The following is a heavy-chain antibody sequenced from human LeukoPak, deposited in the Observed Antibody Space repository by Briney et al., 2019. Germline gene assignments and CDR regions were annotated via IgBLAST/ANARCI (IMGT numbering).Heavy chain of an antibody. CDR2: ISSSSSYI. V-gene: IGHV3-21*05. J-gene: IGHJ6*03. D-gene: IGHD3-3*01. Sequence: GGSLRLSCAASGFTFSSYEMNWVRQAPGKGLEWVSYISSSSSYIYYADSVKGRFTISRDNAKNSLYLQMNSLRAEDTAVYYCARGRRYDFWSGYYTDMAYYYMDVWGKGTTVTVSS. CDR1: GFTFSSYE. CDR3: ARGRRYDFWSGYYTDMAYYYMDV.